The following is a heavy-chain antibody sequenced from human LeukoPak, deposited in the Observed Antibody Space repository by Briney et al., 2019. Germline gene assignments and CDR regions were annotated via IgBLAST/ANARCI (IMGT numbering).Heavy chain of an antibody. D-gene: IGHD6-13*01. V-gene: IGHV4-38-2*02. CDR1: GYSISSGYY. CDR2: IYNSGST. CDR3: ARSSWSRFDP. Sequence: SETLSFTCTVSGYSISSGYYWGWIRQPPGKGLEWIGYIYNSGSTYYNPSLNSRVTLSVDTSKNQFFLKLSYVTAADTGVYYWARSSWSRFDPWGQGTLVTVSS. J-gene: IGHJ5*02.